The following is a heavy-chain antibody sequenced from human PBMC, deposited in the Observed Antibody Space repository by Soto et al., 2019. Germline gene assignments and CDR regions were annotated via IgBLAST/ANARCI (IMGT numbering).Heavy chain of an antibody. Sequence: PGGSLRLSCAASGFPFGDYAMSWFRQAPGKGLEWVGFIRSKAYGGTTEYAASVKGRFTTSRDDSKSIAYLQMNSLKTEDTAVYYCTREKYCISTSCYAGTNWFDPWGQGTQVTVSS. V-gene: IGHV3-49*03. J-gene: IGHJ5*02. CDR2: IRSKAYGGTT. D-gene: IGHD2-2*01. CDR1: GFPFGDYA. CDR3: TREKYCISTSCYAGTNWFDP.